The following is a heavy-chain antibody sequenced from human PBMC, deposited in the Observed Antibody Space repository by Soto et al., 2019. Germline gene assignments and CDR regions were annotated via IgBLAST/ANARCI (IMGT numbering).Heavy chain of an antibody. CDR1: GYTFTSHD. D-gene: IGHD5-18*01. J-gene: IGHJ4*02. CDR2: MNPNSGNT. Sequence: QVQLVQSGAEVKKPGASVKVSCQASGYTFTSHDINWVRQATGQGLEWMGWMNPNSGNTGYSQKFPGRVTMTRDTSTNTAYMELSSLRSDDTAVYYCARSRGGYNYGSQFFFFDYWGQGTPVTVSS. CDR3: ARSRGGYNYGSQFFFFDY. V-gene: IGHV1-8*01.